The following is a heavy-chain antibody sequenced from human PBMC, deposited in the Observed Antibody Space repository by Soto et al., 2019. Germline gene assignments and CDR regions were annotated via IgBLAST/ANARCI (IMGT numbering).Heavy chain of an antibody. CDR2: IYYSGST. V-gene: IGHV4-59*01. D-gene: IGHD5-18*01. Sequence: SETLSLTCTVSGGSISSYYWSWIRQPPGKGLEWIGYIYYSGSTNYNPSLKSRVTISVDTSKNQFSLKLSSVTAADTAVYYCARASGGQLWLRHDAFDFWGQGTMVTVSS. CDR3: ARASGGQLWLRHDAFDF. J-gene: IGHJ3*01. CDR1: GGSISSYY.